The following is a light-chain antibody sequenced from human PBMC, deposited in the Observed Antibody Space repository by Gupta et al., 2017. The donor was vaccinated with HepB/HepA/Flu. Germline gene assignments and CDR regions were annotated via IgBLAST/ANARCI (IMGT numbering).Light chain of an antibody. CDR1: LSVSSN. CDR2: GAS. Sequence: EIVMTQSPATLSVSPGERATLSCRASLSVSSNLSGYQQKTGQAPRRLIYGASTRATGIPARFSGSGSGTEVTLTISSLQAEDVAVYYCQQYNNWPLTFGGGTKVEIK. V-gene: IGKV3-15*01. CDR3: QQYNNWPLT. J-gene: IGKJ4*01.